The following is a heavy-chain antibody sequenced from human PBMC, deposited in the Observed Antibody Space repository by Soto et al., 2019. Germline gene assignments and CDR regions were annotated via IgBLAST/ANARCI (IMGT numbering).Heavy chain of an antibody. Sequence: LTLSCAASGFTFSNSWMSWVRQAPGKGLEWVGRIKSKTDGGTTDYAAPVKGRFTISRDDSKNTLYLQMNSLKTEDTAVYYCTTPRYYDFWSGYYSWGKGTLVTVSS. CDR3: TTPRYYDFWSGYYS. J-gene: IGHJ5*02. CDR2: IKSKTDGGTT. CDR1: GFTFSNSW. D-gene: IGHD3-3*01. V-gene: IGHV3-15*01.